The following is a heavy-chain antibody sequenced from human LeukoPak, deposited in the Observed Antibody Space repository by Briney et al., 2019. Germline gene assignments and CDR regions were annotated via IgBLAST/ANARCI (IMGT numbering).Heavy chain of an antibody. Sequence: GGSLRLSCAASGFTLSRHLMHWVRQAPGKGLVWVSRIHTDGSNTGYADTVKGRFTISRDNAKNTLYLQMNSLRAEDTAVYYCARLWAGSSSDNFDCWGQGTLVTVAS. CDR1: GFTLSRHL. CDR3: ARLWAGSSSDNFDC. V-gene: IGHV3-74*01. CDR2: IHTDGSNT. D-gene: IGHD6-6*01. J-gene: IGHJ4*02.